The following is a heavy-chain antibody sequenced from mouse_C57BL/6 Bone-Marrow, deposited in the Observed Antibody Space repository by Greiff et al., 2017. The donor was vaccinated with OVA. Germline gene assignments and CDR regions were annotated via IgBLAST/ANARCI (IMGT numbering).Heavy chain of an antibody. J-gene: IGHJ1*03. CDR1: GYTFTRYW. CDR3: ARGDYGSSHWYFDV. D-gene: IGHD1-1*01. CDR2: INPSNGGT. Sequence: QVQLQQPGTELVKPGASVKLSCKASGYTFTRYWMHWVKQRPGQGLEWIGNINPSNGGTNYNEKFKSKATLTVDKSSSTAYTQLSSLKSEDSAVYYCARGDYGSSHWYFDVWGTGTTVTVSA. V-gene: IGHV1-53*01.